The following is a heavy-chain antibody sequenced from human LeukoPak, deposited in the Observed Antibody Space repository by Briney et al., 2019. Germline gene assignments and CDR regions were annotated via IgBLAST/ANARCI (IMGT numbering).Heavy chain of an antibody. CDR3: ARGQLVFFAY. CDR2: ISAYNGYT. Sequence: ASVKVSCKASGYTFINYGITWVRQAPGQGLEWMGWISAYNGYTNYAQKSQGRVTMTTDTSTSTVYMELRSLRSDDTAVYYCARGQLVFFAYWGQGTLVTVSA. V-gene: IGHV1-18*01. J-gene: IGHJ4*02. CDR1: GYTFINYG. D-gene: IGHD6-6*01.